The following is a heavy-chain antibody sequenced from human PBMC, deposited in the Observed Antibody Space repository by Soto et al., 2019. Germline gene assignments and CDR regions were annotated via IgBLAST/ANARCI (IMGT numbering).Heavy chain of an antibody. CDR1: GFSLSTSGVG. J-gene: IGHJ5*02. Sequence: QITLKESGPTLVKPTQTLTLTCTFSGFSLSTSGVGVNWIRQPPVKALEWLAVIYWDDDKRYSPSLKSRLTITKDTSKTQVVLTMTNMDPVDTASYYCARTLWFGELTWGQGTLVTVSS. D-gene: IGHD3-10*01. CDR3: ARTLWFGELT. V-gene: IGHV2-5*02. CDR2: IYWDDDK.